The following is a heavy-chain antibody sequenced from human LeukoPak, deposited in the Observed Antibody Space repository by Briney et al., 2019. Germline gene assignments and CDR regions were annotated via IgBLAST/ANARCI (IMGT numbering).Heavy chain of an antibody. CDR2: FDPEDGET. CDR3: ARVAGRIDY. Sequence: ASVKVSCKVSGYTLTELSMHWVRQAPGKGLEWMGGFDPEDGETIYAQKLQGRVTMTTDTSTSTAYMELRSLRSDDTAVYYCARVAGRIDYWGQGTLVTVSS. V-gene: IGHV1-24*01. J-gene: IGHJ4*02. CDR1: GYTLTELS.